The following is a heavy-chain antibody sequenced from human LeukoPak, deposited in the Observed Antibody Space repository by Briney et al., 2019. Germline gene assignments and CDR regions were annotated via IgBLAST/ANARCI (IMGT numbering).Heavy chain of an antibody. V-gene: IGHV6-1*01. J-gene: IGHJ3*02. D-gene: IGHD2-15*01. Sequence: SQTLSLTCAISGDSVSSNSAAWNWIRQSPSRGLEWLGRTYYRSKWFSYYAASVRSRITINPDTSKNQFSLQLNSVTPEDTAVYYCARGRLGILGAFDIWGQGTMVTVSS. CDR3: ARGRLGILGAFDI. CDR1: GDSVSSNSAA. CDR2: TYYRSKWFS.